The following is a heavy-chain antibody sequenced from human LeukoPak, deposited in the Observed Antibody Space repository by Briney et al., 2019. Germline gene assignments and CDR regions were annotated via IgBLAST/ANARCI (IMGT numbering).Heavy chain of an antibody. Sequence: PGGSLRLSCAASGFSFSSYKMDWLRQAPGKGLEWVSYITDSGTTTKYADSVKGRFTISRDNAAHSLHLQMNSLRVEDTAVYYCARTNHDHGYSRDYWGQGTLVTVPS. CDR3: ARTNHDHGYSRDY. V-gene: IGHV3-48*03. CDR1: GFSFSSYK. D-gene: IGHD4-17*01. CDR2: ITDSGTTT. J-gene: IGHJ4*02.